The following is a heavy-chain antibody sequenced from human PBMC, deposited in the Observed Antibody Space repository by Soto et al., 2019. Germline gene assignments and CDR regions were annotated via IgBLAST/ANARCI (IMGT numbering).Heavy chain of an antibody. Sequence: EVQLVQSGAEVKKPGESLKISCKCSGYSFTSYWICWVRQMAGKGLEWMGIISPGDSDSSYSPSFQGQVTISAHKSNSPAYLQWSSLKALDNAMDYGLRERGGIGSPAGYWGRGTLVTVSS. D-gene: IGHD1-26*01. J-gene: IGHJ4*02. V-gene: IGHV5-51*01. CDR1: GYSFTSYW. CDR3: LRERGGIGSPAGY. CDR2: ISPGDSDS.